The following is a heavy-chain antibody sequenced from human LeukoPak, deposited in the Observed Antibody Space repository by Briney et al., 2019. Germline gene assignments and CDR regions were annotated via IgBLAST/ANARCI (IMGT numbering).Heavy chain of an antibody. Sequence: HPGGSLRLSCAASGFTFSSYAMHWVRQAPGKGLEWVAVISYDGSNKCYADSVKGRFTISRDNSKNTLYLQMNSLRAEDTAVYYCARDRRGYYDSSGYCSYWGQGTLVTVSS. CDR3: ARDRRGYYDSSGYCSY. V-gene: IGHV3-30-3*01. CDR2: ISYDGSNK. D-gene: IGHD3-22*01. J-gene: IGHJ4*02. CDR1: GFTFSSYA.